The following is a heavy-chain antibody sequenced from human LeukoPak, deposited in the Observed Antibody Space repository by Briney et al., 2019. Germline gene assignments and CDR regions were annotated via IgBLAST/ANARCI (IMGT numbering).Heavy chain of an antibody. CDR3: ARDYYDSSGYNAFDI. J-gene: IGHJ3*02. Sequence: SGPALVKPTQTLTLTCTFSGFSLSTRGMCVSWIRQPPGKALEWHARIDWDDDKYYSTSLKTRLTISKDTSKNQVVLTMTNMDPVDTATYYCARDYYDSSGYNAFDIWGQGTMVTVSS. CDR1: GFSLSTRGMC. D-gene: IGHD3-22*01. CDR2: IDWDDDK. V-gene: IGHV2-70*11.